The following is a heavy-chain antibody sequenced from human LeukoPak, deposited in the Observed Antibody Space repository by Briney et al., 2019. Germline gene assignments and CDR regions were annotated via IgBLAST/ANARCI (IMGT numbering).Heavy chain of an antibody. D-gene: IGHD5-18*01. CDR1: GGSISSSSYY. J-gene: IGHJ6*03. CDR2: IYYSGST. Sequence: PSETLSLTCTVSGGSISSSSYYWGWIRQPPGKGLEWIGSIYYSGSTYYNPSLKSRVTISVDTSKNQFSLKLSSVTAADTAVYYCGGVARTAMASYSYYYMDVWGKGTTVTVSS. V-gene: IGHV4-39*07. CDR3: GGVARTAMASYSYYYMDV.